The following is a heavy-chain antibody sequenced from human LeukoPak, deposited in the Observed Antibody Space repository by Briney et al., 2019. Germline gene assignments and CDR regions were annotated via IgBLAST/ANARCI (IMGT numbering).Heavy chain of an antibody. J-gene: IGHJ4*02. CDR2: IVVGSGNT. CDR1: GFTFTSSA. CDR3: ARPGSSGWHSGFDY. D-gene: IGHD6-19*01. Sequence: SVKVSCKASGFTFTSSAVQWVRQARGQRLEWIGWIVVGSGNTNYAQKFQERVTMTRDTSTSTVYMELSSLRSEDTAVYYCARPGSSGWHSGFDYWGQGTLVTVSS. V-gene: IGHV1-58*01.